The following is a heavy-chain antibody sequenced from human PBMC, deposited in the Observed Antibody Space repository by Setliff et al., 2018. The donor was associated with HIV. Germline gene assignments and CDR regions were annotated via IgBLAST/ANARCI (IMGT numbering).Heavy chain of an antibody. CDR2: ISSSGST. D-gene: IGHD6-25*01. J-gene: IGHJ4*02. CDR3: ARDVGSSAWPFDH. Sequence: SETLSLTCTVSGVPISSGLYYWNWIRQPAGKGLEWIGRISSSGSTTYNPSLKSRVSVSIGPSKNQSSLNLSSVTAADTAVYYCARDVGSSAWPFDHWGQGTLVTVSS. CDR1: GVPISSGLYY. V-gene: IGHV4-61*02.